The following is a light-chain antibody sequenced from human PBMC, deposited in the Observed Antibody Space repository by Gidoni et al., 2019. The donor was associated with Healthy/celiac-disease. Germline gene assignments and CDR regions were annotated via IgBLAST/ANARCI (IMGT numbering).Light chain of an antibody. CDR2: GES. Sequence: EIVMTQFPATLSVSHGERVTLSCRASQSVSTLLAWYQQNPGQAPRLLIYGESTRATGSPARLSVTGSGTEFVLTIISLQSEDFAVYYCQRYNNWTPWTFGRGTKVEIK. J-gene: IGKJ1*01. CDR3: QRYNNWTPWT. CDR1: QSVSTL. V-gene: IGKV3-15*01.